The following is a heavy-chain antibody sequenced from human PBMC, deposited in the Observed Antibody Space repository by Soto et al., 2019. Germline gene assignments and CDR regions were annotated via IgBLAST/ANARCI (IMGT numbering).Heavy chain of an antibody. V-gene: IGHV3-30-3*01. J-gene: IGHJ6*02. D-gene: IGHD2-2*01. CDR2: ISYDGSNK. CDR3: ARDGVPAAMGGYCYYGLDV. Sequence: QVQLVESGGGVVQPGRSLRLSCAASGFTFSSYAMHWVRQAPGKGLEWVAVISYDGSNKYYADSVKGRFTISRDNSKNTLYLQMNSLRAEDTAVYYCARDGVPAAMGGYCYYGLDVWGQGTTVTVSS. CDR1: GFTFSSYA.